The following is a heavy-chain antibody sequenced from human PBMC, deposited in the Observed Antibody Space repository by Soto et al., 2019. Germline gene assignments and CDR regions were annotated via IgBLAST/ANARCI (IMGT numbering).Heavy chain of an antibody. J-gene: IGHJ4*02. Sequence: QVQLQESGPGLVKPSQTLSLTCTVSGGSISSGGYYWSWIRQHPGKGLEWIGYIYYSGSTYYNPSLKSRVTISVDTSKNQFSLKLSSLTAADTAVYYCARAVYSSSWGAGPPGYWGQGTLVTVSS. CDR2: IYYSGST. D-gene: IGHD6-13*01. V-gene: IGHV4-31*03. CDR3: ARAVYSSSWGAGPPGY. CDR1: GGSISSGGYY.